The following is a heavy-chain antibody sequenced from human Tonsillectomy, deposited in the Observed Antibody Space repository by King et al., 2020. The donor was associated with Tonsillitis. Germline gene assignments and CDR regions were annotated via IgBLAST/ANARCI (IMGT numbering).Heavy chain of an antibody. J-gene: IGHJ4*02. CDR1: RSFISSDRYY. V-gene: IGHV4-61*02. D-gene: IGHD1-26*01. CDR2: IYSSGTT. CDR3: ARAEIGASFDS. Sequence: VQLQESGPGLVRPSQTLSLTCTVSRSFISSDRYYWSWIRQPAGEGLEWIGRIYSSGTTNYNPSLKSRVTISVDTSKRHFSLKLSSVTAADTAVYYCARAEIGASFDSWGQGTLVTVSS.